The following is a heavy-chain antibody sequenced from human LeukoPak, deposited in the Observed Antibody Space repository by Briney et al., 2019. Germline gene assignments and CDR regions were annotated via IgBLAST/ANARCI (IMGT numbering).Heavy chain of an antibody. Sequence: ASVKVSCKASGHTFTGCNMHWVRQAPGQGPEWMGWINSDSGDTNYAQKFQGRVTMTRDTSISTAYMDLSRLRSDDTAVYYCARDRQGLDSWGQGTLVTVSS. CDR3: ARDRQGLDS. CDR2: INSDSGDT. J-gene: IGHJ5*01. V-gene: IGHV1-2*02. D-gene: IGHD6-6*01. CDR1: GHTFTGCN.